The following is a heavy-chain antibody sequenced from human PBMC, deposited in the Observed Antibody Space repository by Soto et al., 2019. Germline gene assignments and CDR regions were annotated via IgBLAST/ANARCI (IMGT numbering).Heavy chain of an antibody. V-gene: IGHV1-18*01. CDR3: ARMVRGSNIDDYHYMDV. Sequence: QVQLVQSGGEVRKPGASVKVSCKASGYTFTSHGISWVRQAPGQGLEWMGWISAYNGDTNYAQKLQGRVTVTTDRSTSTAYMELRSLRSEDTAVYYCARMVRGSNIDDYHYMDVWGKGTTVTVSS. D-gene: IGHD3-10*01. CDR2: ISAYNGDT. J-gene: IGHJ6*03. CDR1: GYTFTSHG.